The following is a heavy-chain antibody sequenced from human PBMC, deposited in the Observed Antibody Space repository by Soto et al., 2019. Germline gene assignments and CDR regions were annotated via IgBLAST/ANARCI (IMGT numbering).Heavy chain of an antibody. CDR1: GGSLSSDNFF. CDR3: AREVISPATSDAFDI. D-gene: IGHD1-26*01. J-gene: IGHJ3*02. CDR2: IYHTGAA. V-gene: IGHV4-31*01. Sequence: QVQLQESGPGLVKPSQTLSVTCTVSGGSLSSDNFFWSWVRQHPETGLEWVGYIYHTGAAYYNPSLKSPLTISLDTSKNRFSLSLISVTAADTAVYYCAREVISPATSDAFDIWGQGTMVTVSS.